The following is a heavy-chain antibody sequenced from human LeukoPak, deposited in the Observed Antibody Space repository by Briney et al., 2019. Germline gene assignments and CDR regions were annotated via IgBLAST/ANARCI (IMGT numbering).Heavy chain of an antibody. V-gene: IGHV4-59*01. CDR3: ASKSSDHGELRFDY. J-gene: IGHJ4*02. CDR1: SDSIRSYY. Sequence: SETLSLTCTVSSDSIRSYYWSWIRQPPGKGLEWIGYFYYTGGTNYNPSLKSRVTISVDTSKNQFSLKLNSVTDADTAVYYCASKSSDHGELRFDYWGQGTLVTVSS. CDR2: FYYTGGT. D-gene: IGHD1-7*01.